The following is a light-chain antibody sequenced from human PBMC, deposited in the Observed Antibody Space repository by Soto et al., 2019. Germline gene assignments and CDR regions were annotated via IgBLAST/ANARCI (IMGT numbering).Light chain of an antibody. CDR2: DAS. V-gene: IGKV3-11*01. J-gene: IGKJ4*01. Sequence: EIVLTQSPATRFLSPGERAAFSCGAVQGVSSSLAWYQQKPGQAPRLLIYDASKRATGIPARFSGSGSGTDFTLTISSLEPEDFAVYFCQQRSNWPSTFGGGTKVEI. CDR3: QQRSNWPST. CDR1: QGVSSS.